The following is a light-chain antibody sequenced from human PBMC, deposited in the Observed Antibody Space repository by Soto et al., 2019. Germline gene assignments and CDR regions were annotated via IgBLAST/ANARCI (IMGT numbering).Light chain of an antibody. CDR3: QQYYSYWT. V-gene: IGKV3-15*01. J-gene: IGKJ1*01. CDR2: GAS. CDR1: QSVSSN. Sequence: EIVMTQSPATLSVSPGERATLSCRASQSVSSNLAWYQQKPGQAPRLLIYGASTRATGIPARFSGSGSGTEFTLTISSLQSEDFAVYYCQQYYSYWTFGQGTKVEI.